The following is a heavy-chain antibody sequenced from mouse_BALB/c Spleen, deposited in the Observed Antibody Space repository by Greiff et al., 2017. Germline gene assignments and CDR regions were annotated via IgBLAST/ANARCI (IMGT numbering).Heavy chain of an antibody. CDR1: GYSFTSYW. CDR3: TRRKLGLYYFDY. Sequence: VQLQQSGTVLARPGASVKMSCKASGYSFTSYWMHWVKQRPGQGLEWIGAIYPGNSDTSYNQKFKGKAKLTAVTSASTAYMELSSLTNEDSAVYYCTRRKLGLYYFDYWGQGTTLTVSS. V-gene: IGHV1-5*01. CDR2: IYPGNSDT. J-gene: IGHJ2*01. D-gene: IGHD4-1*01.